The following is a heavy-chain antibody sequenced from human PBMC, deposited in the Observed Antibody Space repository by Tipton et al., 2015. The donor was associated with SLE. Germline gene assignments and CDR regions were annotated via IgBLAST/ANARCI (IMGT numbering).Heavy chain of an antibody. D-gene: IGHD4-23*01. J-gene: IGHJ4*02. V-gene: IGHV3-23*01. CDR1: GFTFTTYA. Sequence: GSLRLSCAASGFTFTTYAMSWVRQAPGKGLEWVSAISGSGDSTYYADSVKGRFTISRDNSKNTLYLQMNSLRAEDTAVYYCARAAGSNFRHFDYWGQGTLVTVSS. CDR3: ARAAGSNFRHFDY. CDR2: ISGSGDST.